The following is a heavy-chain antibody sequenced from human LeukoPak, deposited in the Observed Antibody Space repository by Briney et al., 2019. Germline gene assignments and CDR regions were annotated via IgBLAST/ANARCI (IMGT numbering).Heavy chain of an antibody. J-gene: IGHJ4*02. V-gene: IGHV3-23*01. CDR1: GFTFSSYA. CDR2: ISGSGGTT. D-gene: IGHD5-18*01. Sequence: GGSLRLSCAASGFTFSSYAMSWVRQAPGKGLEWVSSISGSGGTTYYADSVKGRFTISRDNSKNTLYLQMNSLRAEDTAVYYCARREYSHGYDYWGQGNPGHRLL. CDR3: ARREYSHGYDY.